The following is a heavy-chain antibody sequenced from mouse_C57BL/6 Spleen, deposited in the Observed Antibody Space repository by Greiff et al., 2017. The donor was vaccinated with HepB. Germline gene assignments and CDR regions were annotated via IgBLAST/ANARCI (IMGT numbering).Heavy chain of an antibody. CDR3: ARSYYGNQGAMDY. CDR2: IYPGDGDT. V-gene: IGHV1-82*01. CDR1: GYAFSSSW. Sequence: QVQLKQSGPELVKPGASVKISCKASGYAFSSSWMNWVKQRPGKGLEWIGRIYPGDGDTNYNGKFKGKATLTADKSSSTAYMQLSSLTSEDSAVYFCARSYYGNQGAMDYWGQGTSVTVSS. J-gene: IGHJ4*01. D-gene: IGHD2-10*01.